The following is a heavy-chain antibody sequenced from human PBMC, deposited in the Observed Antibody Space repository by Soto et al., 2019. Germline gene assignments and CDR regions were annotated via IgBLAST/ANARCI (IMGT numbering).Heavy chain of an antibody. CDR2: ISGSGGST. J-gene: IGHJ4*02. V-gene: IGHV3-23*01. D-gene: IGHD6-13*01. CDR3: AKENGYSSSWFEFDY. CDR1: GFTFSSYA. Sequence: EVQLLESGGGLVQPGGSLRLSCAPSGFTFSSYAMSWVRQAPGKGLEWVSAISGSGGSTYYADSVKGRFTISRDNSXXTLYLQLNSLRAEDTAVYYCAKENGYSSSWFEFDYWGQGTLVTVSS.